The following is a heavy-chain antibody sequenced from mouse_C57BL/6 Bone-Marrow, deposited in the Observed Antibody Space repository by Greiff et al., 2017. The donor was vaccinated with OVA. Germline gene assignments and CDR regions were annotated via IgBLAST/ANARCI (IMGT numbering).Heavy chain of an antibody. CDR1: GYAFTSYW. CDR3: ARWGDGLAY. V-gene: IGHV1-55*01. CDR2: LYPGSGST. J-gene: IGHJ3*01. D-gene: IGHD2-3*01. Sequence: VQLQQPGAELVKPGASVKMSCKASGYAFTSYWITWVKQRPGQGLEWIGDLYPGSGSTNYNEKFKSKATLPVDTSSSTAYMQLSSLTSDDSAVYYCARWGDGLAYWGQGTLVTVSA.